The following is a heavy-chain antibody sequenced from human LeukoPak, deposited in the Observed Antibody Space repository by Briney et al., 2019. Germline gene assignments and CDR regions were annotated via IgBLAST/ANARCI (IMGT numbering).Heavy chain of an antibody. J-gene: IGHJ4*02. V-gene: IGHV3-23*01. CDR3: AKYEWELLKSYYFDY. CDR2: ISGSGGST. CDR1: GFTFSSYA. Sequence: GGSLRLFCAASGFTFSSYAMSWVRQAPGKGLEGVSAISGSGGSTYYADSVKGRFTISRDNSKNTLYLQMNSLRAEDTAVYYCAKYEWELLKSYYFDYWGQGTLVTVSS. D-gene: IGHD1-26*01.